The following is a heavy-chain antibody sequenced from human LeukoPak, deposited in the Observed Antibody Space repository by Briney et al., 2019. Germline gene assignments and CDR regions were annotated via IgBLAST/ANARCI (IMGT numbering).Heavy chain of an antibody. D-gene: IGHD1-26*01. V-gene: IGHV3-30*18. CDR3: VKGYHFDS. J-gene: IGHJ4*02. CDR2: ISYDGSNK. Sequence: PGGSLRLSCAASGFTFSSYGMHWVRQAPGKGLEWVAVISYDGSNKYYADSVKGRFTISRDNSKNTLYMQMNNLRVEDTAVYYCVKGYHFDSWGQGTLVTVSS. CDR1: GFTFSSYG.